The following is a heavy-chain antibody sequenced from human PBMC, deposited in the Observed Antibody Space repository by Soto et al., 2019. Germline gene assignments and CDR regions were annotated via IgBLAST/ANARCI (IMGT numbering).Heavy chain of an antibody. D-gene: IGHD2-21*02. CDR2: IYYSGST. Sequence: SETLSLTCTVSGCSISSSSYYWVWIRQPPGKGLEWIGSIYYSGSTYYNPSLKSRVTISVDTSKNQFSLKLNSVTAADTAVYYCARDLWGYCGTDCYPLDVWGQGTTVTVS. CDR3: ARDLWGYCGTDCYPLDV. CDR1: GCSISSSSYY. J-gene: IGHJ6*02. V-gene: IGHV4-39*07.